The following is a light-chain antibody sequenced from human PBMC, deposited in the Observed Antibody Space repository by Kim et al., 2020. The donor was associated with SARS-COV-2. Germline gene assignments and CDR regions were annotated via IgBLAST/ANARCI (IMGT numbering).Light chain of an antibody. CDR3: QQYNNRAPHT. CDR1: QSVSSN. J-gene: IGKJ4*01. CDR2: GAS. Sequence: PGERATLYGRARQSVSSNLAGYQQKPGEAPTLLIYGASTRATVIPARCSGSGAGTEFTLTIISLQSEEFAASYCQQYNNRAPHTFGGGTKVDIK. V-gene: IGKV3-15*01.